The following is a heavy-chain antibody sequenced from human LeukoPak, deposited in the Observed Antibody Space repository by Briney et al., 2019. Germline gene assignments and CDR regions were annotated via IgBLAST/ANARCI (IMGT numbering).Heavy chain of an antibody. CDR1: GGSISSYY. V-gene: IGHV4-59*01. D-gene: IGHD3-10*01. Sequence: PSETLSLTCTVSGGSISSYYWSWIRQPPGKGLEWIGYIYYSGSTNYNPSLKSRVTISVDTSKNQFSLKLSSVTAADTAVYYCARDSPYGSGSSLDYWGQGTLVTVSS. J-gene: IGHJ4*02. CDR3: ARDSPYGSGSSLDY. CDR2: IYYSGST.